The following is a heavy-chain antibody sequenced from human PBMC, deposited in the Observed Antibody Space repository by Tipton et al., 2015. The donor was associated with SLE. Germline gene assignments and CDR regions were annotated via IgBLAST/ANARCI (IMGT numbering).Heavy chain of an antibody. J-gene: IGHJ4*02. D-gene: IGHD3-22*01. CDR2: IYYSGST. CDR1: GGSISSYY. Sequence: TLSLTCTVSGGSISSYYWSWIRQPPGKGLEWIGSIYYSGSTYYNPSLKSRVTISVDTSKNQFSLKLSSVTAADTAVYYCAGAYYYDSSGYYYMYYFDYWGQGTLVTVSS. CDR3: AGAYYYDSSGYYYMYYFDY. V-gene: IGHV4-59*05.